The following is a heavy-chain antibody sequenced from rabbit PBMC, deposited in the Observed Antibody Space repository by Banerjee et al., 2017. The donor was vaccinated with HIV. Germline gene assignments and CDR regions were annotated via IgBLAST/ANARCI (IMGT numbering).Heavy chain of an antibody. D-gene: IGHD6-1*01. V-gene: IGHV1S45*01. CDR3: ARDGAGYAGYGYAHL. CDR2: INTSSGNR. Sequence: QEQLVESGGGLVQPEGSLTLTCTASGFSFSNKHVMCWVRQAPGKGLEWIGCINTSSGNRVYASWAKGRFTISSTSSSTVTLQMTSLTAADTATYFCARDGAGYAGYGYAHLWGPGTLVTVS. CDR1: GFSFSNKHV. J-gene: IGHJ4*01.